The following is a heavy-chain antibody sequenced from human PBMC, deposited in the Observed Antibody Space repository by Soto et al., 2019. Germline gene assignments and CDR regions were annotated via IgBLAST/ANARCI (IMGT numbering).Heavy chain of an antibody. CDR2: IIPIFGTA. CDR3: ARIYYDSSGYYSTLWYYGMDV. V-gene: IGHV1-69*13. CDR1: GGTFSSYA. J-gene: IGHJ6*02. D-gene: IGHD3-22*01. Sequence: SVKVSCKASGGTFSSYAISWVRQAPGQGLEWMGGIIPIFGTANYAQKFQGRVTITADESTSTAYMELSSLRSEDTAVYYCARIYYDSSGYYSTLWYYGMDVWGQGTTVTSP.